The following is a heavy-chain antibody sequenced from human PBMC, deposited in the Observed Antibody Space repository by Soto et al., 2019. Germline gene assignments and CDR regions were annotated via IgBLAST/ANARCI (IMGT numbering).Heavy chain of an antibody. Sequence: EVHLVESGGGLVQPGGSLRLSCAASGFTFSGHWMSWVRQAPGKGLEWVAHIKQDGSETFYVSSVKGRFTISRDNAKNSLDLQMNSLRAEDTALYYCARDRAFCSGTNCRRGSIYYYYMDVWGNGTTVTVSS. CDR1: GFTFSGHW. CDR2: IKQDGSET. CDR3: ARDRAFCSGTNCRRGSIYYYYMDV. V-gene: IGHV3-7*01. D-gene: IGHD2-2*01. J-gene: IGHJ6*03.